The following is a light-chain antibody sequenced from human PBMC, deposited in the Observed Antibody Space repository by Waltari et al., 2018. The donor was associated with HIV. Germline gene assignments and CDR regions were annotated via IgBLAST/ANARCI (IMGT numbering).Light chain of an antibody. Sequence: IQMTQSPSSLSASVGDKVTNTCRSSQNINDYLNWYQQKPVQAPKLLISAASTLHSGVPSRFSGSGSGTYFTLTISGLQPEDFATYFCQGSDTSPFPFGPGTTVNVK. CDR3: QGSDTSPFP. CDR2: AAS. CDR1: QNINDY. V-gene: IGKV1-39*01. J-gene: IGKJ3*01.